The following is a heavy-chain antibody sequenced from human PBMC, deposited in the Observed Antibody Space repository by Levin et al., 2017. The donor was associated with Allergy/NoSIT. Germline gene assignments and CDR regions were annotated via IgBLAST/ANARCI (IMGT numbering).Heavy chain of an antibody. V-gene: IGHV4-34*01. Sequence: TSGGSLRLSCAVYGGSFSGYYWSWIRQPPGKGLEWIGEINHSGSTNYNPSLKSRVTISVDTSKNQFSLKLSSVTAADTAVYYCARGDYDILTGYFFASDYYYMDVWGKGTTVTVSS. CDR1: GGSFSGYY. J-gene: IGHJ6*03. CDR2: INHSGST. CDR3: ARGDYDILTGYFFASDYYYMDV. D-gene: IGHD3-9*01.